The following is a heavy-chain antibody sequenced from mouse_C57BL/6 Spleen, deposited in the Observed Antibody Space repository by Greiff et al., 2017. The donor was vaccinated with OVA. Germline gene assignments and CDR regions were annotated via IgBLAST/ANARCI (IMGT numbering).Heavy chain of an antibody. CDR2: IYPGDGDT. CDR1: GYAFSSSW. Sequence: VQLVESGPELVKPGASVKISCKASGYAFSSSWMNWVKQRPGKGLEWIGRIYPGDGDTNYNGKFKGKATLTADKSSSTAYMQLSSLTSEDSAVYFCARSPSRGTSYFDYWGQGTTLTVSS. CDR3: ARSPSRGTSYFDY. J-gene: IGHJ2*01. D-gene: IGHD2-10*02. V-gene: IGHV1-82*01.